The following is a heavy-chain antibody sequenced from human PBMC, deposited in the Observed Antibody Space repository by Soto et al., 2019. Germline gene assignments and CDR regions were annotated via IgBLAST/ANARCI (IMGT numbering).Heavy chain of an antibody. CDR3: ARVRIVVVVAAGNYMDV. Sequence: SETLSLTCAVYGGSFSGYYWSWIRQPPGKGLEWIGEINHSGSTNYNPSLKSRVTISVDTSKNQFSLKLSSVTAADTAVYYCARVRIVVVVAAGNYMDVWGKGTTVTVSS. CDR1: GGSFSGYY. J-gene: IGHJ6*03. CDR2: INHSGST. V-gene: IGHV4-34*01. D-gene: IGHD2-15*01.